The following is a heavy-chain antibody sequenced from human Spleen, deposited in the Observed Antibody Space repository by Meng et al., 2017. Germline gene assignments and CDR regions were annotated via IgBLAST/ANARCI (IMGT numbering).Heavy chain of an antibody. V-gene: IGHV1-69*13. CDR2: LIAVFDKT. Sequence: QVQWVQSGAGVKKPGSSVKVACKTSGGSFSTHTFSWVRQAPGQGLEWMGGLIAVFDKTKAAPRFQDRVTFTADESTSTAYMELSSLTFDDTAVYFCARGRRNEPLFDYWGQGTLVTVSS. J-gene: IGHJ4*02. D-gene: IGHD1-14*01. CDR1: GGSFSTHT. CDR3: ARGRRNEPLFDY.